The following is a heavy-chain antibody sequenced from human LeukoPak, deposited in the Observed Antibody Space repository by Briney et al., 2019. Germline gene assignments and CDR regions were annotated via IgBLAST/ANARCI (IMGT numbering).Heavy chain of an antibody. Sequence: PGGSLRLSCAASGFTFSSYWMHWVRQASGKGLVWVSRINSDGSSTSYADSVKGRFTISRDNAKNTLYLQMNSLRAEDTAVYYCARAYDSSGYYLYYFDYWGQGTLVTVSS. CDR1: GFTFSSYW. V-gene: IGHV3-74*01. J-gene: IGHJ4*02. D-gene: IGHD3-22*01. CDR2: INSDGSST. CDR3: ARAYDSSGYYLYYFDY.